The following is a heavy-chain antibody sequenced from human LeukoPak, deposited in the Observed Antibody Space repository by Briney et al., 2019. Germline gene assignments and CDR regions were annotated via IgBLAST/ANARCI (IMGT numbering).Heavy chain of an antibody. J-gene: IGHJ4*02. CDR1: GFTFSSYW. Sequence: GGSLRLSCAASGFTFSSYWMHWVRQAPGKGLVCVSGISSDGGSTSYADSVKGRFTISRDNTKNTLYLQMSRMRAEDTAVYYCESDLRLWCGESPFDYWGQGTLVTVSS. CDR3: ESDLRLWCGESPFDY. CDR2: ISSDGGST. V-gene: IGHV3-74*01. D-gene: IGHD3-10*01.